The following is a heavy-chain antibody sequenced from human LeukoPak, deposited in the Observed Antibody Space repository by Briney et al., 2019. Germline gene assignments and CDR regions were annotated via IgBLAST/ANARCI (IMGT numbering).Heavy chain of an antibody. CDR1: GGSIGSSTYY. CDR3: ARVVTMLRGIIIPYYFDY. D-gene: IGHD3-10*01. J-gene: IGHJ4*02. Sequence: SETLSLTCTVSGGSIGSSTYYWGWIRQPPGKGLEWIGSVHYGESSYYNPSLKSRVTKSVDTSKNQFSLKLSSVTAADTAVYYCARVVTMLRGIIIPYYFDYWGQGTLVTVSS. V-gene: IGHV4-39*07. CDR2: VHYGESS.